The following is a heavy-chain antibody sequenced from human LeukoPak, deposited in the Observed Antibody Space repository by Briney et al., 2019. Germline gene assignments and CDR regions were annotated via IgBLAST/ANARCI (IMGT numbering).Heavy chain of an antibody. V-gene: IGHV3-23*01. J-gene: IGHJ3*02. CDR2: ISGSGGST. Sequence: GGSLRLSCAASGFTCSSWAMTWVLQAPGKGLEWVSGISGSGGSTYDTESVQGRFTSSRDNSKNTLYLQMNSLRAEDTAVYYCAKDGYCGGDCYPGAFDIWGQGTMVIVSS. D-gene: IGHD2-21*02. CDR3: AKDGYCGGDCYPGAFDI. CDR1: GFTCSSWA.